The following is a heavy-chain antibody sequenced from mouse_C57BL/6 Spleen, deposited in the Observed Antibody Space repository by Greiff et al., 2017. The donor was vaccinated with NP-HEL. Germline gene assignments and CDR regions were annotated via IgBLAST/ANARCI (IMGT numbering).Heavy chain of an antibody. CDR3: ARRAVVAPYFDY. CDR1: GYTFTSYW. D-gene: IGHD1-1*01. J-gene: IGHJ2*01. V-gene: IGHV1-69*01. Sequence: VQLQQPGAELVMPGASVKLSCKASGYTFTSYWMHWVKQRPGQGLEWIGEIDPSDSYTNYNQKFKGKSTLTVGKSSSTAYMQLSSLTSEDSAVYYCARRAVVAPYFDYWGQGTTLTVSS. CDR2: IDPSDSYT.